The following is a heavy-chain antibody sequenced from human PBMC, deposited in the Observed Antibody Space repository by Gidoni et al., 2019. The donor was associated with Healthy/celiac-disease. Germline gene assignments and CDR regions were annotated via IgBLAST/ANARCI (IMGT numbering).Heavy chain of an antibody. CDR1: GGSSSDYY. CDR2: INHSGST. V-gene: IGHV4-34*01. Sequence: QVQLQPWCAGLLQPSETLSLTCAVYGGSSSDYYWSWIRQSPGKGLEWIGEINHSGSTNYNPSLKSRVTISVDTTKNQFSLKLSSVTAADTAVYYCARGRTSYDYVWGIWGQGTLVTVSS. J-gene: IGHJ4*02. CDR3: ARGRTSYDYVWGI. D-gene: IGHD3-16*01.